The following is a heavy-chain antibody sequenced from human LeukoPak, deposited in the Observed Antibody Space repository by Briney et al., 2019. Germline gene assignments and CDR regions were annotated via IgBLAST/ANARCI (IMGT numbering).Heavy chain of an antibody. J-gene: IGHJ4*02. D-gene: IGHD6-19*01. V-gene: IGHV3-30*04. Sequence: GRSLRLSCAASGFTFSSYAMHWVRQAPGKGLEWVAVISYDGSNKYYADSVKGRFTISRDNSKNTLYLQMNSLRAEDTAVYYCARESRGGWLVAYYFDYWGQGTLVTVSS. CDR2: ISYDGSNK. CDR1: GFTFSSYA. CDR3: ARESRGGWLVAYYFDY.